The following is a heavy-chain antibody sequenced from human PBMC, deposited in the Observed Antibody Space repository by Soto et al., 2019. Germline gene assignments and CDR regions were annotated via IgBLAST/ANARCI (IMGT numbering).Heavy chain of an antibody. V-gene: IGHV4-34*01. D-gene: IGHD5-12*01. CDR2: INHSGST. J-gene: IGHJ6*02. CDR3: ASGRWLQARGYYYYYGMDV. Sequence: SETLSLTCAVYGGSFSGYYWSWIRQPPGKGLEWIGEINHSGSTNYNPSLKSRVTISVDTSKNQFSLKLSSVTAADTAVYYCASGRWLQARGYYYYYGMDVWGQGTTVTVSS. CDR1: GGSFSGYY.